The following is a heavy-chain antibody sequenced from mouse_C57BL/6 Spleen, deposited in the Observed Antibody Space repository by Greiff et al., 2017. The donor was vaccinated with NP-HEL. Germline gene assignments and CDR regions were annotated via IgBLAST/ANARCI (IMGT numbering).Heavy chain of an antibody. V-gene: IGHV1-82*01. Sequence: QVQLQQSGPELVKPGASVKISCKASGYAFSSSWMNWVKQRPGKGLEWIGRIYPGDGDTNYNGTFKGKATLTADKSSSTAYMQISSLTSEDSAVYFCVYGSSLEGYFDVWGTGTTVTVSS. CDR2: IYPGDGDT. D-gene: IGHD1-1*01. J-gene: IGHJ1*03. CDR3: VYGSSLEGYFDV. CDR1: GYAFSSSW.